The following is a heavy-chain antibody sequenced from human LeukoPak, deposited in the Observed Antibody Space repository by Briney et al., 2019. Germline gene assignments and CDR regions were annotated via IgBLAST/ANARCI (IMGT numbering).Heavy chain of an antibody. CDR1: GGSISSGSYY. CDR2: IYTSGST. Sequence: SSETLSLTCTVSGGSISSGSYYWSWIRQPAGKGLEWIGRIYTSGSTNYNPSLKSRVTISVDTSKNQFSLKLSSVTAADTAVYYCARDVVKGYSSGWSTNYFDYWGQGTLVAVSS. V-gene: IGHV4-61*02. J-gene: IGHJ4*02. D-gene: IGHD6-19*01. CDR3: ARDVVKGYSSGWSTNYFDY.